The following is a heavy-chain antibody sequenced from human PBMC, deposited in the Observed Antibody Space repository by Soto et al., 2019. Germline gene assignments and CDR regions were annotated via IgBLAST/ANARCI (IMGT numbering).Heavy chain of an antibody. D-gene: IGHD4-17*01. J-gene: IGHJ6*02. CDR1: GGSISSGGYS. CDR2: IYHSGST. Sequence: SETLSLTCAVSGGSISSGGYSWSWIRQPPGKGLEWIGYIYHSGSTYYNPSLKSRVTISVDRSKNQFSLKLSSVTAADTAVYYCARAHLYNAVTSSYGMDVWGQGTTVTVSS. V-gene: IGHV4-30-2*01. CDR3: ARAHLYNAVTSSYGMDV.